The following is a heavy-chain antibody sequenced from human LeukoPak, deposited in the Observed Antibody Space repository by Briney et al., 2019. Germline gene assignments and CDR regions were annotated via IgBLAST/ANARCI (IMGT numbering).Heavy chain of an antibody. CDR3: ARNLGYCSGGSCYPETYYFDY. CDR1: GFTFSSYS. V-gene: IGHV3-21*01. Sequence: GGSLRLSCAASGFTFSSYSMNWVRQAPGKGLEWVSSISSSSSYIYYADSVKGRFTISRDNAKNSLYLQMNSLRAEDTAVYYCARNLGYCSGGSCYPETYYFDYWGQGTLVTVSS. D-gene: IGHD2-15*01. J-gene: IGHJ4*02. CDR2: ISSSSSYI.